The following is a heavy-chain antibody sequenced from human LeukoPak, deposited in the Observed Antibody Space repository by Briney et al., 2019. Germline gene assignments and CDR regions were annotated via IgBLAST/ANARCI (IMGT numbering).Heavy chain of an antibody. CDR2: ISSRTSYT. CDR1: GFTFSDYY. J-gene: IGHJ6*02. V-gene: IGHV3-11*06. D-gene: IGHD6-13*01. Sequence: PGGSLRLSCAAPGFTFSDYYMSWIRQAPGKGLEWVSVISSRTSYTNYADSVKGRFTISRDNANKSLYLQMNGLRAEDTAVYYCARDGTAASMGYYGMDVWGQGTTVTVSS. CDR3: ARDGTAASMGYYGMDV.